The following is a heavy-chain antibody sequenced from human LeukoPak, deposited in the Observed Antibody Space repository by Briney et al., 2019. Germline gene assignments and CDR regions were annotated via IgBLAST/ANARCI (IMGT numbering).Heavy chain of an antibody. Sequence: ASVKVSCKVSGYTLTELSMHWARQAPGKGLEWMGGFDPEDGETIYAQKFQGRVTMTEDTSTDTAYMELSSLRSEDTAVYYCATAVGPPKSSIVGATTFDYWGQGTLVTVSS. CDR1: GYTLTELS. CDR3: ATAVGPPKSSIVGATTFDY. V-gene: IGHV1-24*01. CDR2: FDPEDGET. D-gene: IGHD1-26*01. J-gene: IGHJ4*02.